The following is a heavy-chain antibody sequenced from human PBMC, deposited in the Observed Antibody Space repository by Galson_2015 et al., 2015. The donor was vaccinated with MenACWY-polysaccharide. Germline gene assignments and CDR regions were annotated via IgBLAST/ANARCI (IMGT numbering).Heavy chain of an antibody. D-gene: IGHD2-2*01. CDR2: SGSGGGL. Sequence: SLRLSCAASGFSFSTYGMTWVRQAPGRGLEWVSGSGSGGGLYYADSVKGRFTVSRDNSKNTVFLEMNTLGVEDTAVYYCAREGSRIVFHAFDIWGQGTMVTVSS. CDR1: GFSFSTYG. J-gene: IGHJ3*02. CDR3: AREGSRIVFHAFDI. V-gene: IGHV3-23*01.